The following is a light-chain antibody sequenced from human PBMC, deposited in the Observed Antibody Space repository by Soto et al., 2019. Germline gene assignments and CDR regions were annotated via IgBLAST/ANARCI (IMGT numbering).Light chain of an antibody. Sequence: EILLTQSPGTLSLSPGERATLSCRASQSINNNYLAWYQQKRGQAPRLLIYGASSRATGIPDRFSGSASGTDFTLTISTLAPEVFAVYYWQQYGGSPRTFGQGTKVEIK. J-gene: IGKJ1*01. CDR1: QSINNNY. CDR3: QQYGGSPRT. CDR2: GAS. V-gene: IGKV3-20*01.